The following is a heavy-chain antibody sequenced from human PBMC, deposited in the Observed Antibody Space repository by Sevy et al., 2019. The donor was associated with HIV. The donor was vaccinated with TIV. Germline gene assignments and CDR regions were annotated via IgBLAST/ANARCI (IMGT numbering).Heavy chain of an antibody. CDR2: LSYDGSTK. J-gene: IGHJ4*02. CDR1: GFTFSAHA. D-gene: IGHD1-20*01. CDR3: AREGGYSINWSPFY. Sequence: GGSLRLSCAASGFTFSAHAMHWVRQGPGKGLEWVALLSYDGSTKYYADSVKGRFTISRDNSKNTLYLQMDSLRTEDTAVYYCAREGGYSINWSPFYWGQRTLVTVSS. V-gene: IGHV3-30-3*01.